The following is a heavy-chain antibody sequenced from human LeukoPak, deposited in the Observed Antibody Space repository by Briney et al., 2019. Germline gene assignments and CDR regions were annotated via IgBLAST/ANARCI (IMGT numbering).Heavy chain of an antibody. V-gene: IGHV1-69*13. J-gene: IGHJ4*02. D-gene: IGHD5-18*01. CDR1: GGTFSSYT. Sequence: SVKVSCKASGGTFSSYTINWVRQAPGQGLEWMGSIIPIFGTTNYAQKFQGRVTIIADESTSTAYMELSSLRSDDTAMFYCATTKYTYGYGGGYYFDNWGQGTLVSVPS. CDR2: IIPIFGTT. CDR3: ATTKYTYGYGGGYYFDN.